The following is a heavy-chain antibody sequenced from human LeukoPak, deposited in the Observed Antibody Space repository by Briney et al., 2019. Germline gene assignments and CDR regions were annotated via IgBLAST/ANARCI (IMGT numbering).Heavy chain of an antibody. Sequence: SETLSLTCAVYGGSFSGYYWSWIRQPPGKGLEWIGEINHSGSTNYNPSLKSRVTISVDTSKNQFSLKLSSVTAADTAVYYCARGVIAAPHYYYGMDVWGQGTTATVSS. CDR3: ARGVIAAPHYYYGMDV. J-gene: IGHJ6*02. CDR1: GGSFSGYY. CDR2: INHSGST. D-gene: IGHD6-6*01. V-gene: IGHV4-34*01.